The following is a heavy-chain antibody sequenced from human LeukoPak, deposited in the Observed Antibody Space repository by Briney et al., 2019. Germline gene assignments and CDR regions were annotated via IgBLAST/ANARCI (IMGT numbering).Heavy chain of an antibody. V-gene: IGHV4-4*07. Sequence: PSETLSLTCTVSGGSISSYYWSWIRQPAGKGLEWIGRTHTSGSTNYNPSLKSRVTMSADTSKNQFYLKLSSVTAADTAVYYCARDGYYYDSSGLYYFDYWGQGTLVTVSS. CDR2: THTSGST. CDR3: ARDGYYYDSSGLYYFDY. CDR1: GGSISSYY. D-gene: IGHD3-22*01. J-gene: IGHJ4*02.